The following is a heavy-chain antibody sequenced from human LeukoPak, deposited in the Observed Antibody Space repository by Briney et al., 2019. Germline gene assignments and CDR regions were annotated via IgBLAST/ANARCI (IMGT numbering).Heavy chain of an antibody. D-gene: IGHD3-9*01. Sequence: PSETLSLTCAVSGGSISSSKWWSWVRQPPGKGLEWIGEIYHSGSTNYNPSLKSRVTISVDKSKNQFSLKLSSVTAADTAVYYCASLGYYDILTGSSTYAFDIWGQGTMVTVSS. V-gene: IGHV4-4*02. CDR1: GGSISSSKW. CDR3: ASLGYYDILTGSSTYAFDI. J-gene: IGHJ3*02. CDR2: IYHSGST.